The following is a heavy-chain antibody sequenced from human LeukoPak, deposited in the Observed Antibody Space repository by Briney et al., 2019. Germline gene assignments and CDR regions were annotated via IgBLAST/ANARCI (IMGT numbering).Heavy chain of an antibody. D-gene: IGHD1-26*01. CDR1: GYTFTSYY. J-gene: IGHJ4*02. CDR3: ARDGDRPLRVGGATIPDY. CDR2: INPSGDST. Sequence: ASVKVSCKASGYTFTSYYMHWVRQAPGQGLEWMGIINPSGDSTSYAQKFQGRVTMTRDTSTSTVYMELSSLRSEDTAVYYCARDGDRPLRVGGATIPDYWGQGTLVTVSS. V-gene: IGHV1-46*01.